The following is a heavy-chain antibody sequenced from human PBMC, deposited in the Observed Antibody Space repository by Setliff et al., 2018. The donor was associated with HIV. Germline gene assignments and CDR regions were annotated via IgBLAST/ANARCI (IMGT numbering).Heavy chain of an antibody. CDR3: ARVYYDLLTAEAANFDY. Sequence: LRLSCAASGFSFSSQWMSWVRQAPGKGLEWVANIKEDGSERYYVESVKGRFIISRDNARNSLHLQMNSLRVEDTAVYYCARVYYDLLTAEAANFDYWGQGTLVTVSS. CDR1: GFSFSSQW. V-gene: IGHV3-7*04. J-gene: IGHJ4*02. D-gene: IGHD3-9*01. CDR2: IKEDGSER.